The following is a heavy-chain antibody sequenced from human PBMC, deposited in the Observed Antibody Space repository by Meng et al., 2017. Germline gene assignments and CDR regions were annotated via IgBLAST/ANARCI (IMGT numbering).Heavy chain of an antibody. V-gene: IGHV4-38-2*02. Sequence: SQTLSLTCAVSGYSISSGYYWGWIRQPPGKGLEWIGSIYHSGSTYCNPSLKSRVTISVDTSKNQFSLKLSSVTAADTAVYYCARDLEGSYAPGDYWGQGTLVTVSS. J-gene: IGHJ4*02. CDR2: IYHSGST. D-gene: IGHD1-26*01. CDR3: ARDLEGSYAPGDY. CDR1: GYSISSGYY.